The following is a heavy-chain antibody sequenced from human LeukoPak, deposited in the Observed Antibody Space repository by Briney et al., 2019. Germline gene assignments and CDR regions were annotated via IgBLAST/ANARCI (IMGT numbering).Heavy chain of an antibody. CDR3: ARGPVWFGELYGWFDP. D-gene: IGHD3-10*01. V-gene: IGHV1-2*02. CDR1: GYTFTGYY. Sequence: ASVKVSCKASGYTFTGYYMHWVRQAPGQGLEWMEWINPNSGGTNYAQKFQGRVTMTRDTSISTAYMELSRLRSDDTAVYYCARGPVWFGELYGWFDPWGQGTLVTVSS. J-gene: IGHJ5*02. CDR2: INPNSGGT.